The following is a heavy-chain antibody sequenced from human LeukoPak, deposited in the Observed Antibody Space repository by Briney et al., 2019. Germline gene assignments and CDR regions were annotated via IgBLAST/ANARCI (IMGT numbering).Heavy chain of an antibody. D-gene: IGHD3-9*01. V-gene: IGHV4-34*01. Sequence: SETLSLTCAVYGGSFSGYYWSWIRQPPGKGLEWIGEINHSGSTNYNPSLKSRVTISVDTSKNQFSLKLSSVTAADTAAYYCARGGDILTVLDYWGQGTLVTVSS. J-gene: IGHJ4*02. CDR1: GGSFSGYY. CDR3: ARGGDILTVLDY. CDR2: INHSGST.